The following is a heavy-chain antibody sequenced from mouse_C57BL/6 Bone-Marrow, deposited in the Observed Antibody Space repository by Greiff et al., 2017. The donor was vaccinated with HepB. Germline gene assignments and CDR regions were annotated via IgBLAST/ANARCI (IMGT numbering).Heavy chain of an antibody. CDR3: ARWGDDGYLYFDY. CDR1: GYAFSSSW. CDR2: IYPGDGDT. J-gene: IGHJ2*01. Sequence: QVQLQQSGPELVKPGASVKISCKASGYAFSSSWMNWVKQRPGKGLEWIGRIYPGDGDTNYNGKFKGKATLTADKSSSTAYMQLSSLTSEDSAVYFCARWGDDGYLYFDYWGQGTTLTVSS. D-gene: IGHD2-3*01. V-gene: IGHV1-82*01.